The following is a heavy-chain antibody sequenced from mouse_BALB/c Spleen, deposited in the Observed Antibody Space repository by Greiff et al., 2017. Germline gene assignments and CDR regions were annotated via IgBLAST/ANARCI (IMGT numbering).Heavy chain of an antibody. V-gene: IGHV5-17*02. CDR3: ARGDYYGSSPFAY. J-gene: IGHJ3*01. Sequence: EVQVVESGGGLVQPGGSRKLSCAASGFTFSSFGMHWVRQAPEKGLEWVAYISSGSSTIFYADTVKGRFTISRDNPKNTLFLQMTSLRSEDTAMYYCARGDYYGSSPFAYWGQGTLVTVSA. CDR2: ISSGSSTI. CDR1: GFTFSSFG. D-gene: IGHD1-1*01.